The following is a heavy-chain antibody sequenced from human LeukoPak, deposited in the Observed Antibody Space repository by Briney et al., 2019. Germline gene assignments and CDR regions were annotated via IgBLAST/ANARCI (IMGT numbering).Heavy chain of an antibody. CDR2: INPSSGVT. J-gene: IGHJ6*02. V-gene: IGHV1-2*06. D-gene: IGHD6-13*01. CDR1: GYTFTGYY. Sequence: ASVKVSCKASGYTFTGYYIHWVRQAPGQGLEWMGRINPSSGVTYYVQKFEGRVTMTRDRSVSTVYREVGNLTSDDTAMYYCARASSSWYNYYYSYRMDVWGQGTTVTVSS. CDR3: ARASSSWYNYYYSYRMDV.